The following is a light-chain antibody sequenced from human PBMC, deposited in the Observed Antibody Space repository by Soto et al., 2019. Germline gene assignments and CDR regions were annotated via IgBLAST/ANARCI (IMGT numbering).Light chain of an antibody. CDR1: QSVSSSY. CDR3: QQYGSSPYMYT. V-gene: IGKV3-20*01. J-gene: IGKJ2*01. Sequence: EIVLTQSPGTLSLSPGERATLSCRASQSVSSSYLAWYQQKPGQAPRLLIYGASSRATGIPDRFSGSGSVKDFTLTISRLEPEDFAVYYCQQYGSSPYMYTFGQGTKLEIK. CDR2: GAS.